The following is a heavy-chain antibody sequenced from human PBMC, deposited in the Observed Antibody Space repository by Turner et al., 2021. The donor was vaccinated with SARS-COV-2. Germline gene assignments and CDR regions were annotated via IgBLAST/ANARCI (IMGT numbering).Heavy chain of an antibody. V-gene: IGHV3-30*04. Sequence: QVQLVESGGGVVQPGRSLRLSCAASGFTFSNYAMHWVRQAPGKGLEWVAVISYDGSNKYYADSVKGRFTISRDNSKNTLYLQMNSLRAEDTAVYYCAKDLGQLDWFDPWGQGTLVTVSS. J-gene: IGHJ5*02. CDR3: AKDLGQLDWFDP. CDR1: GFTFSNYA. CDR2: ISYDGSNK. D-gene: IGHD6-13*01.